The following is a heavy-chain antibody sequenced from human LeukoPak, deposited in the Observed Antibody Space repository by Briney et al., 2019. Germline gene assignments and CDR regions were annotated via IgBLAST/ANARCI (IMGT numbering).Heavy chain of an antibody. D-gene: IGHD3-3*01. V-gene: IGHV1-8*01. J-gene: IGHJ6*02. CDR2: MNPNSGNT. CDR3: ARGRITIFGVVIMGYYYYGMDV. Sequence: ASVKVSCKASGYTFTSYDINWVRQATGQGLEWMGWMNPNSGNTGYAQKFQGRVTMTRNTSISTAYMELSSLRSEDTAVYYCARGRITIFGVVIMGYYYYGMDVWGQGTTVTVSS. CDR1: GYTFTSYD.